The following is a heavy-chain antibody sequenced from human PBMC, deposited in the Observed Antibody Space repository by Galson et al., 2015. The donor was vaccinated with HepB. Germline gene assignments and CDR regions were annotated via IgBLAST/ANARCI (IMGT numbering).Heavy chain of an antibody. D-gene: IGHD6-13*01. CDR1: GFTVYNNY. Sequence: SLRLSCAVSGFTVYNNYMSWVRQAPGKGLEWVSLIYSGGSTHYADYVKGRLTISRDKSKNTRYLEMNSLKPEDTAVYYCARDPPGVAAAGSGYWGQGTLVTASS. CDR3: ARDPPGVAAAGSGY. V-gene: IGHV3-66*02. CDR2: IYSGGST. J-gene: IGHJ4*02.